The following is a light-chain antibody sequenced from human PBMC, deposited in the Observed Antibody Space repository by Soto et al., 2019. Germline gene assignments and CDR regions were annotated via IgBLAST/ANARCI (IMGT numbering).Light chain of an antibody. Sequence: QSVLTQPASVSGSPGQSITISCTGTSNDVGGYNYVSWYQQHPGKAPKLMIYDVSNRPSGVSNRFSGSKSGNTASLTISGLQAEDEADYYCSSYTSSTLYVFGTGTKVTVL. CDR1: SNDVGGYNY. J-gene: IGLJ1*01. CDR3: SSYTSSTLYV. CDR2: DVS. V-gene: IGLV2-14*01.